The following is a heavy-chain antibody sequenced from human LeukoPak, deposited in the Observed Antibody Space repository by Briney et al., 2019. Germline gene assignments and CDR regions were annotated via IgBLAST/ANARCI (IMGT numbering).Heavy chain of an antibody. V-gene: IGHV3-66*01. Sequence: FTVSSHYMSWVRQAPGKGLEWVSVIYSGGSTYYEDSVKGRFTISRDNTKNTLYLQMNSLKAEDTAVYYCARENYDSSGYPLGLDYWGQGTLVTVSS. CDR1: FTVSSHY. J-gene: IGHJ4*02. D-gene: IGHD3-22*01. CDR2: IYSGGST. CDR3: ARENYDSSGYPLGLDY.